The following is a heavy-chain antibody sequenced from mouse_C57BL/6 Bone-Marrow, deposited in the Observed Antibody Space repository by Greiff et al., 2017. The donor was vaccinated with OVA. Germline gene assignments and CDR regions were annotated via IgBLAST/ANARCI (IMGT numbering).Heavy chain of an antibody. J-gene: IGHJ1*03. CDR2: SRNKANDYTT. V-gene: IGHV7-1*01. CDR1: GFTFSDFY. D-gene: IGHD1-1*01. CDR3: ARDATDYYGSSLYWYFDV. Sequence: EVKVVESGGGLVQSGRSLRLSCATSGFTFSDFYMEWVRQAPGKGLEWIAASRNKANDYTTEYSASVKGRFIVSRDTSQSILYLQMNALRAEDTAIYYCARDATDYYGSSLYWYFDVWGTGTTVTVSS.